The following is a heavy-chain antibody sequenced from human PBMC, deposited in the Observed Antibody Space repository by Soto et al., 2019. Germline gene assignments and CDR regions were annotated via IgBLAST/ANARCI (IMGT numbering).Heavy chain of an antibody. V-gene: IGHV3-23*01. CDR2: ISGSGGST. CDR3: AKESKYEDYYDSSGYFGY. D-gene: IGHD3-22*01. CDR1: GFTFSSYA. J-gene: IGHJ4*02. Sequence: GGSLRLSCAASGFTFSSYAMSWVRQAPGKGLEWVSAISGSGGSTYYADSVKGRFTISRDNSKNTLYLQMNSLRAEDTAVYYCAKESKYEDYYDSSGYFGYWXQGXLVXVSS.